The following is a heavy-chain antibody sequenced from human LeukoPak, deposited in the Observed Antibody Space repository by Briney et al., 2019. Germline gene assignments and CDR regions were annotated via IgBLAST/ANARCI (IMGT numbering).Heavy chain of an antibody. CDR1: GYSISSDNY. CDR3: ARARHGYIYGYRPNELGHFFDY. V-gene: IGHV4-38-2*02. CDR2: IYHSGST. J-gene: IGHJ4*02. D-gene: IGHD5-18*01. Sequence: PSETLSLTCTVSGYSISSDNYWGWIRQPPGKGLEWIGSIYHSGSTYYKSSLKSRVTISLDTSKNQFSLKLSSVTAADTAVYYCARARHGYIYGYRPNELGHFFDYWGQGTLVTVSS.